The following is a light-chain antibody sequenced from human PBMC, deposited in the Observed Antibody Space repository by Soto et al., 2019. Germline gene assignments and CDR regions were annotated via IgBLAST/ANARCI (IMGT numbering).Light chain of an antibody. CDR1: QGISNY. J-gene: IGKJ4*01. Sequence: DIKMTQSPSSLSASVGDRVAITCRASQGISNYLAWYQQIPGKVPKLLISAASTFQSGVPPRFSGSGSGTDLTLTISSLQPEDVATYYCQKYTNVPAFGGGTKVEIK. V-gene: IGKV1-27*01. CDR2: AAS. CDR3: QKYTNVPA.